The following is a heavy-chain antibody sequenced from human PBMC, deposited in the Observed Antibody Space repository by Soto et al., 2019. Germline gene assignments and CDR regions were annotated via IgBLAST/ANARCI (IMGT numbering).Heavy chain of an antibody. CDR1: GGSLTTYY. D-gene: IGHD4-17*01. CDR2: IDHRGGT. J-gene: IGHJ4*02. Sequence: QVQLEESGPRLVKPSETLSLRCTVSGGSLTTYYWNWVRQSPGKGLVWIGNIDHRGGTTYSPSFKSRVTMSVDTSTHQLSLNLNSVTAADTAMYYCARDDYADSGLGLDYWGQGILVTVSS. CDR3: ARDDYADSGLGLDY. V-gene: IGHV4-59*12.